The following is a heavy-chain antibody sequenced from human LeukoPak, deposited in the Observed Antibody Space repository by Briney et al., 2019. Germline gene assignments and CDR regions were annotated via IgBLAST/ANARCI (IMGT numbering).Heavy chain of an antibody. Sequence: SEALSLTCAVYGGSFSGYYWSWIRQPPGKGLEWIGEINHSGSTNYNPSLKSRVTISVDTSKNQFSLKLSSVTAADTAFYYCASQGHHGKIVGTTLSYFYMDVWGKGTTVTVSS. J-gene: IGHJ6*03. CDR2: INHSGST. CDR1: GGSFSGYY. CDR3: ASQGHHGKIVGTTLSYFYMDV. D-gene: IGHD1-26*01. V-gene: IGHV4-34*01.